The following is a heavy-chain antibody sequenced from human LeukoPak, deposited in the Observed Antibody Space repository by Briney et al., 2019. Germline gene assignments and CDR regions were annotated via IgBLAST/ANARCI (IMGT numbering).Heavy chain of an antibody. V-gene: IGHV4-61*05. D-gene: IGHD6-19*01. J-gene: IGHJ4*02. CDR1: VGSLCSSSYY. Sequence: PSETLSLTCIVSVGSLCSSSYYWGWIRQPPGKGLGWIGCIYTSGSTNYNPSLKSRVTMSVSTSKNQFSLTLSSVTAADTAVYYCARDGWYDYWGQGTLVTVSS. CDR3: ARDGWYDY. CDR2: IYTSGST.